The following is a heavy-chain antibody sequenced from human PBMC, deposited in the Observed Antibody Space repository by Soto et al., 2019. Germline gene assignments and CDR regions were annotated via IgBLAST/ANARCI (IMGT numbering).Heavy chain of an antibody. D-gene: IGHD3-3*01. Sequence: SVKVSCKASGFTFTSSAVQWVRQARGQRLEWIGWIVVGSGNTNYAQKFQERVTITRDMSTSTAYMELSSLRSEDTAVYYCAADLRGYDFWSGYYTGIDYWGQGTLVTVSS. CDR2: IVVGSGNT. J-gene: IGHJ4*02. CDR3: AADLRGYDFWSGYYTGIDY. CDR1: GFTFTSSA. V-gene: IGHV1-58*01.